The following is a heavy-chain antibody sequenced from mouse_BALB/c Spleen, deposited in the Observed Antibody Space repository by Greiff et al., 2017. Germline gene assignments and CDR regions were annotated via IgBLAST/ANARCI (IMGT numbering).Heavy chain of an antibody. CDR1: GFTFSSYG. CDR2: ISSGGSYT. Sequence: EVQGVESGGDLVKPGGSLKLSCAASGFTFSSYGMSWVRQTPDKRLEWVATISSGGSYTYYPDSVKGRFTISRDNAKNTLYLQMSSLKSEDTAMYYCARHSMITTVSFDYWGQGTTLTVSS. V-gene: IGHV5-6*01. CDR3: ARHSMITTVSFDY. J-gene: IGHJ2*01. D-gene: IGHD2-4*01.